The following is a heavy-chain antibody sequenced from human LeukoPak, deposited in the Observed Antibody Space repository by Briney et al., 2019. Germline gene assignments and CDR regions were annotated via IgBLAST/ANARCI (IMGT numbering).Heavy chain of an antibody. Sequence: GESLKISCKGSGYSFTSYWIGWVRQMPGKGLEWMGIIYPGDSDTRYSPSFQGQVTISADKSISTAYLQWSSLKASDTAMYYCARQRAAAGIGDWYFDLWGRGTLVTVSS. CDR3: ARQRAAAGIGDWYFDL. CDR2: IYPGDSDT. V-gene: IGHV5-51*01. D-gene: IGHD6-13*01. CDR1: GYSFTSYW. J-gene: IGHJ2*01.